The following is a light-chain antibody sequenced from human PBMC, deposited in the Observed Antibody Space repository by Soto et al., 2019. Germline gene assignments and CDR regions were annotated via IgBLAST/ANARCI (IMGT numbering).Light chain of an antibody. CDR2: DSY. Sequence: QSVLTQPPSVSAAPGQKVTISCSGSTSNIENNYVSWYQQFPGTAPKLLIYDSYKRPSGIPDRFSASKSGTPATLGITGLQNGDEADYYCGTWDNSLSGIVVFGGGTKLTVL. V-gene: IGLV1-51*01. J-gene: IGLJ2*01. CDR3: GTWDNSLSGIVV. CDR1: TSNIENNY.